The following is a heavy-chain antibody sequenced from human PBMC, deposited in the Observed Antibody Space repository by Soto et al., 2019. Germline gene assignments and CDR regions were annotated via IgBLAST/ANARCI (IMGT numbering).Heavy chain of an antibody. V-gene: IGHV4-34*01. CDR2: INHSGST. Sequence: QVQLQQWGAGLLKPSETLSLTCAVYGGSFSGYYWSWIRQPPGKGLEWIGEINHSGSTNYNPSLKSRVTISVDTSKNQFSLKLSSVTAADTAVYYCARESRAHIVGATTPFRYWGQGTLVTVSS. CDR1: GGSFSGYY. D-gene: IGHD1-26*01. J-gene: IGHJ4*02. CDR3: ARESRAHIVGATTPFRY.